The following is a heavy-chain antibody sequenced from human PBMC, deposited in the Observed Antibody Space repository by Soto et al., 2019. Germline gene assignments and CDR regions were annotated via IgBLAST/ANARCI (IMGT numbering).Heavy chain of an antibody. J-gene: IGHJ6*02. V-gene: IGHV1-18*01. CDR3: ARGGYYDKVWGKMNYYGLDV. D-gene: IGHD3-16*01. Sequence: QVRLVQSAAEVKKPGASVKVSCKASGSTFIRYGITWVRQAPGQGLEWMGWISAYNDYTNYAQKLQGRVTMTTDTSTSTVYMELRSLRSDDTAVYYCARGGYYDKVWGKMNYYGLDVWGQGTTVTVSS. CDR1: GSTFIRYG. CDR2: ISAYNDYT.